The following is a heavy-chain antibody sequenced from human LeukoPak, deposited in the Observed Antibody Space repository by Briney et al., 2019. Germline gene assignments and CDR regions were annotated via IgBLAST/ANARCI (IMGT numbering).Heavy chain of an antibody. CDR1: GYTFTSYG. Sequence: ASVKVSCKASGYTFTSYGISWVRQAPGQGLEWMGLINPSGSSTIYTQKFQGRVTMTTDTSTSTAYMELRSLRSDDTAVYYCARGSREDTYYYDSSAALEYYYFDYWGQGTLVTVSS. J-gene: IGHJ4*02. CDR3: ARGSREDTYYYDSSAALEYYYFDY. V-gene: IGHV1-18*01. CDR2: INPSGSST. D-gene: IGHD3-22*01.